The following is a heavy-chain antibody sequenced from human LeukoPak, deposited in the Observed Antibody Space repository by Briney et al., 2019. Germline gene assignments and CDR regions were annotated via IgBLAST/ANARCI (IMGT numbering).Heavy chain of an antibody. Sequence: ASVKVSCKASGYTFTSSDINWVRQATGQGLEWMGWMNPNSGNTGYAQKFQGRVTMTRNTSISTAYMELSSLRSEDTAVYYCARARCGSGSWDCAFDIWGQGTMVTVSS. J-gene: IGHJ3*02. CDR1: GYTFTSSD. CDR3: ARARCGSGSWDCAFDI. CDR2: MNPNSGNT. V-gene: IGHV1-8*01. D-gene: IGHD3-22*01.